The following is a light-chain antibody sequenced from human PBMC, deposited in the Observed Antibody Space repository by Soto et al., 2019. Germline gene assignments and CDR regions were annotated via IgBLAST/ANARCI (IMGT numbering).Light chain of an antibody. V-gene: IGLV1-44*01. J-gene: IGLJ1*01. CDR3: AAWDDNLNGYV. Sequence: QSVLTQSPSTSATPGQRVTISCSGSSSNIENNHASWYQHLPGTAPKLLIYSNYQRPAGVTDRFSGSKSGTSASLVISGLQSEDEADYFCAAWDDNLNGYVFGSGTKLTVL. CDR1: SSNIENNH. CDR2: SNY.